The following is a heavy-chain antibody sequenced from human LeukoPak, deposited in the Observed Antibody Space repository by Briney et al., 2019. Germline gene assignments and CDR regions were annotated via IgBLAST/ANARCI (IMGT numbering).Heavy chain of an antibody. J-gene: IGHJ3*02. CDR2: IYSRGNT. V-gene: IGHV4-39*07. Sequence: SETLSLTCSVSGVSISSGSNYWGWIRQPPGKTLEWIGSIYSRGNTYYNPSLKSRVIILIDTAKNHFSLKLSSVTAADTAVYYCARTSWSHYAFDIWGQGTMVTVSS. CDR3: ARTSWSHYAFDI. D-gene: IGHD2-8*01. CDR1: GVSISSGSNY.